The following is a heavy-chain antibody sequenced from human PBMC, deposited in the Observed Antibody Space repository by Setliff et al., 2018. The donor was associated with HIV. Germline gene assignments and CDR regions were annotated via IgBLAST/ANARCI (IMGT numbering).Heavy chain of an antibody. J-gene: IGHJ6*03. CDR1: GGSFSDYY. V-gene: IGHV4-4*09. CDR2: IYTSGST. D-gene: IGHD3-10*01. Sequence: SETLSLTCTVSGGSFSDYYRSWIRQPPGKGLEWIGYIYTSGSTNYNPSLKSRVTISVDTSKNQFSLKLSSVTAADTAVYYCARGCHPRVGAYYYGSGSPRGSYYYYYMDVWGKGTTVTVSS. CDR3: ARGCHPRVGAYYYGSGSPRGSYYYYYMDV.